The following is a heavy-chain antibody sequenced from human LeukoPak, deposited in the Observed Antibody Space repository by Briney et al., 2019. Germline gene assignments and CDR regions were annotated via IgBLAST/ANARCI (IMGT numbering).Heavy chain of an antibody. CDR1: GFTFTSHA. J-gene: IGHJ4*02. CDR3: AKDRDDSSGYYHDY. Sequence: QPGGSLRLSCAASGFTFTSHAMSWVRQTPGKGLEWVSSMNAGGTSTHYADPVKGRFTISRGNSKNTLYLHMNSLRVEDTATYYCAKDRDDSSGYYHDYWGQGTLVTVSS. CDR2: MNAGGTST. D-gene: IGHD3-22*01. V-gene: IGHV3-23*01.